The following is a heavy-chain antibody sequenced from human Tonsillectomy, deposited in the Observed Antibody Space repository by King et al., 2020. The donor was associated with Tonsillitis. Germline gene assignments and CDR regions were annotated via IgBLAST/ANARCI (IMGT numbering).Heavy chain of an antibody. CDR2: IYHSGST. CDR1: GYSISSGYY. J-gene: IGHJ4*02. Sequence: QLQESGPGLVKPSETLSLTCAVSGYSISSGYYWGWIRQPPGKGLEWIGSIYHSGSTYYNPSLKSRVTISVDTSKNQFSLKLSSVTAADTAVYYCARDFSVAPAAPPLYYFDYWGQGTLVTVSS. CDR3: ARDFSVAPAAPPLYYFDY. V-gene: IGHV4-38-2*02. D-gene: IGHD6-19*01.